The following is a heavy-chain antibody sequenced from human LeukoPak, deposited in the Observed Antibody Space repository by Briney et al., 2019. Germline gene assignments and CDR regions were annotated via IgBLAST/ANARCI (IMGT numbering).Heavy chain of an antibody. J-gene: IGHJ5*02. D-gene: IGHD1-26*01. CDR2: IYSGGST. CDR1: GFTVSSDY. CDR3: ARDPGGYSGSSWVDP. Sequence: GGSLRLSCAASGFTVSSDYMSWVRQAPGKGLEWVSIIYSGGSTYYADSVKGRFNISRDSSKNTLYLQMKSLRAEDTAVYYCARDPGGYSGSSWVDPWGQGTLVTVSS. V-gene: IGHV3-66*01.